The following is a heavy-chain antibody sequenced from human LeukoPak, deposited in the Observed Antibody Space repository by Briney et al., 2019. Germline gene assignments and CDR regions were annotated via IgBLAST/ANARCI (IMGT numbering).Heavy chain of an antibody. CDR1: GYSISSGYY. CDR3: ARQTGSGLFILP. V-gene: IGHV4-38-2*02. Sequence: SETLSLTCSVSGYSISSGYYWGWIRQPPGKGLEWIGSIYHSGSTYYNASLKSQVSISIDTSKNQFSLRLTSVTAADTAVYYCARQTGSGLFILPGGQGTLVTVSS. J-gene: IGHJ4*02. CDR2: IYHSGST. D-gene: IGHD3/OR15-3a*01.